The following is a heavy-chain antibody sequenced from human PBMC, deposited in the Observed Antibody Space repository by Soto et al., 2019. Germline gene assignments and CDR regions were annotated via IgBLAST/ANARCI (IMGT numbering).Heavy chain of an antibody. D-gene: IGHD2-15*01. Sequence: QVQLQESGPGLVKPSQTLSLTCTVSGGSISSGGYYWSWIRQHPGKGLEWIGYVYYSVSTYYNPSRKSRVTISVDTSKNQFSLKLSSVTAADTAVYYCATYCSGGSCYLDYWGQGTLVTVSS. CDR1: GGSISSGGYY. CDR3: ATYCSGGSCYLDY. V-gene: IGHV4-31*03. J-gene: IGHJ4*02. CDR2: VYYSVST.